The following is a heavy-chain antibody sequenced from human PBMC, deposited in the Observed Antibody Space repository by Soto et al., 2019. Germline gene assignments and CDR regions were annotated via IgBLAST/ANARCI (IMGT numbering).Heavy chain of an antibody. V-gene: IGHV4-4*07. CDR1: AASFSKYY. J-gene: IGHJ1*01. CDR3: ARESGENWTYEAH. CDR2: ITVNGNT. D-gene: IGHD1-7*01. Sequence: SETLSLTCTVSAASFSKYYWSWIRQPAGKGLEWIGRITVNGNTQYNPSFRSRVTMSMDTSRNQFSLNLQSATAADTALYYCARESGENWTYEAHWGQGTLVTVSS.